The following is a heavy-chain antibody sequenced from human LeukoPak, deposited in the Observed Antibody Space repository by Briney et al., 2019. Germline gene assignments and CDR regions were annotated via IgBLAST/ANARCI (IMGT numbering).Heavy chain of an antibody. V-gene: IGHV3-66*03. CDR3: AKDSLRERIVGSTTRGVNDY. CDR1: GFTVSSNS. CDR2: IYSDNT. D-gene: IGHD1-26*01. Sequence: QAGGSLRLSCTVSGFTVSSNSMSWVRQAPGKGLEWVSFIYSDNTHYSDSVKGRFTISRDNSKNTLYLQMNSLRGEDTAVYYCAKDSLRERIVGSTTRGVNDYWGQGTLVTVSS. J-gene: IGHJ4*02.